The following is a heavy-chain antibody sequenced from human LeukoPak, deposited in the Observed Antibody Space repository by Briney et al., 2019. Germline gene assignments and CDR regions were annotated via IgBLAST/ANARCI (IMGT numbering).Heavy chain of an antibody. CDR1: GFTFSNVW. CDR2: IRSKIDGGTT. CDR3: TTDLPP. V-gene: IGHV3-15*01. J-gene: IGHJ5*02. Sequence: GGSLRLSCAASGFTFSNVWMAWVRQAPGKGLEWVGRIRSKIDGGTTDYAAPVKGRFTISRDDSKNTLYLQMYSLKIEDTALYYCTTDLPPWGQGTLVTVSS.